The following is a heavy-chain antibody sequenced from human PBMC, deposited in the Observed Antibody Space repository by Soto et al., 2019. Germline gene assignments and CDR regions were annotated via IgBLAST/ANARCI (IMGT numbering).Heavy chain of an antibody. J-gene: IGHJ6*02. CDR3: ARDQGGEFLKGSGMDV. Sequence: SDSLDLTCAVSGDSISRYYCSVIRLSPGKGLEWIGYIYYSGETNYNPSVKSRVTISVDRTKNQFSLKLSSVTAADTAVYYCARDQGGEFLKGSGMDVWGQGATVTVSS. V-gene: IGHV4-59*01. D-gene: IGHD3-10*01. CDR2: IYYSGET. CDR1: GDSISRYY.